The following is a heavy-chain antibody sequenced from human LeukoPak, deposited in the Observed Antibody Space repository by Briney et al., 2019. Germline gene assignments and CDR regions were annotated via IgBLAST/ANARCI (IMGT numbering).Heavy chain of an antibody. CDR1: GYTFTSYG. CDR2: ISAYNGNT. V-gene: IGHV1-18*01. D-gene: IGHD3-22*01. CDR3: ARDSTYYDSSGLGQDFDY. J-gene: IGHJ4*02. Sequence: ASVKVSCKASGYTFTSYGISWVRQAPGQGLEWMGWISAYNGNTNYAQKLQGRVTMTTDTSTSTAYMELRSLRSDDTAVYYCARDSTYYDSSGLGQDFDYWGQGTLVTVSS.